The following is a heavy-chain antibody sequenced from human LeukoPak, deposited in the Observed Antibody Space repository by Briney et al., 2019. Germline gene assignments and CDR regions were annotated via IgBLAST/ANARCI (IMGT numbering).Heavy chain of an antibody. CDR3: ARDAEGIDAFDI. CDR2: IYSGGST. CDR1: GFTVSSNY. J-gene: IGHJ3*02. V-gene: IGHV3-66*01. Sequence: QPGGSLRLSCAASGFTVSSNYMSWVRQAPGKGLEWVSVIYSGGSTYYADSVKGRFTISRDNSKNTLYFQMNSLRAEDTAVYYCARDAEGIDAFDIWGQGTMVTLSS.